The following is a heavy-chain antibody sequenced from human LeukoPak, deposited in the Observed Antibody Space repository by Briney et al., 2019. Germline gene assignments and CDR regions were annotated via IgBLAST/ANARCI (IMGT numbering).Heavy chain of an antibody. Sequence: SESLSLTCTVSGGSISSYYWSWGGQPPGKGLGWCGYIYYSGSTNYNPSLKSRVTISVDTSKNQFSLTLSSVTAADTAIYYCARDGRAVSLFAYWGQGTLVTVSS. V-gene: IGHV4-59*01. CDR1: GGSISSYY. D-gene: IGHD6-19*01. CDR3: ARDGRAVSLFAY. J-gene: IGHJ4*02. CDR2: IYYSGST.